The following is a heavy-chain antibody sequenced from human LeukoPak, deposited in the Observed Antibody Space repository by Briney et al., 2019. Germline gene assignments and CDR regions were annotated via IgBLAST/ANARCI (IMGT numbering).Heavy chain of an antibody. CDR3: ARAYYYGSGSYARSYYFDY. CDR2: MNPNSGNT. Sequence: ASVKVSCKASGYTFTSYDINWVRQATGQGLEWMGWMNPNSGNTGYAQKFQGRVTMTRNTSISTAYMELSSLRSEDTAVYYCARAYYYGSGSYARSYYFDYWGQGTLVTVSS. J-gene: IGHJ4*02. CDR1: GYTFTSYD. D-gene: IGHD3-10*01. V-gene: IGHV1-8*01.